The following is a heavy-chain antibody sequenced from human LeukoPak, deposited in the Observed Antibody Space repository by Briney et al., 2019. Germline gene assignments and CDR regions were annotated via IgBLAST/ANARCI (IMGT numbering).Heavy chain of an antibody. CDR3: ARFPRGGYCSGGSCYDGVFGY. V-gene: IGHV4-39*01. CDR2: IYYSGST. J-gene: IGHJ4*02. Sequence: PSETLSLTCTVSGGSISSSSYYWGWIRQPPGKGLEWIGSIYYSGSTYYNPSLKSRVTISVDTSKNQFSLKLSSVTAADTAVYYCARFPRGGYCSGGSCYDGVFGYWGQGTLVTVSS. D-gene: IGHD2-15*01. CDR1: GGSISSSSYY.